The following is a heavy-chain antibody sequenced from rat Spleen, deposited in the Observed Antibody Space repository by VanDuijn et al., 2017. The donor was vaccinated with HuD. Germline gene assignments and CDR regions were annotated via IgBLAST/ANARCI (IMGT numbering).Heavy chain of an antibody. J-gene: IGHJ2*01. Sequence: EVQLVESGGGLVQPGRSLKLSCVASGFTFNKYWMAWVRQAPKKGLEWVATISHDGSGTDYRDSVKGRFTISRDNAKSTPYLKMDSLRSEDTATYYCARRGYNNYFFDYWGQGVMVTVSA. CDR3: ARRGYNNYFFDY. CDR2: ISHDGSGT. D-gene: IGHD1-10*01. CDR1: GFTFNKYW. V-gene: IGHV5-29*01.